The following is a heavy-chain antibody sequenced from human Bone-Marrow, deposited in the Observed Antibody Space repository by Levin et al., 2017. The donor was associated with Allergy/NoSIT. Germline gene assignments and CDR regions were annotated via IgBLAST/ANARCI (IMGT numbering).Heavy chain of an antibody. CDR3: AREVPAGPGMALGWFDP. J-gene: IGHJ5*02. CDR1: GGSISSDF. D-gene: IGHD6-19*01. V-gene: IGHV4-59*01. Sequence: GSLRLSCTVSGGSISSDFWSWIRQPPGKGLEWIGYIYYSGSTAYNPALKNRVSMSIDTTKNQFSLRLRAVTVADRAIYYCAREVPAGPGMALGWFDPWGQGSPVTVSS. CDR2: IYYSGST.